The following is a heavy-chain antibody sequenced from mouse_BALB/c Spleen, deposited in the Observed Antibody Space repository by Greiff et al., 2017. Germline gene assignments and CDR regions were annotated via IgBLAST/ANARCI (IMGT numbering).Heavy chain of an antibody. CDR3: TRGDGYSSFAY. CDR2: IYPSDSYT. D-gene: IGHD2-3*01. V-gene: IGHV1-69*02. CDR1: GYTFPSYW. Sequence: QVQLQQPGAELVRPGASVKLSCTASGYTFPSYWINWVTQRPGQGLEWIGNIYPSDSYTNYNQKFKDKATLTVDKSSSTAYMQLSSPTSEDSAVYYCTRGDGYSSFAYWGQGTLVTVSA. J-gene: IGHJ3*01.